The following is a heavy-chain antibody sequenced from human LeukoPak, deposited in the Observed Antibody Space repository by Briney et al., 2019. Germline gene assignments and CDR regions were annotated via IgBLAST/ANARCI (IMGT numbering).Heavy chain of an antibody. CDR3: ARSPPLVVVAAHNYFDY. V-gene: IGHV3-21*01. CDR2: ISSSSSYI. J-gene: IGHJ4*02. CDR1: GFTFSSYS. D-gene: IGHD2-15*01. Sequence: GGSLRLSCAASGFTFSSYSMNWVRQAPGEGLEWVSSISSSSSYIYYADSVKGRFTISRDNAKNSLYLQMNSLRAEDTAVYYCARSPPLVVVAAHNYFDYWGQGTLVTVSS.